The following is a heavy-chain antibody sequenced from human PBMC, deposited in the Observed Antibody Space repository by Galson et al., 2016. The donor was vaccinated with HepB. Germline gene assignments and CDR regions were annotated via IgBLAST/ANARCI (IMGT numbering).Heavy chain of an antibody. CDR2: ISGYNGNT. CDR3: ARERSAFYYYYYGMDV. CDR1: GYTFASYG. D-gene: IGHD3-3*02. V-gene: IGHV1-18*01. Sequence: SVKVSCKASGYTFASYGISWVRQAPGQGLEWMGWISGYNGNTEYAKKFQGRVTMTTDTSTSTVYMELRSLRSDDTAVYYCARERSAFYYYYYGMDVWGQGTTGTVSS. J-gene: IGHJ6*02.